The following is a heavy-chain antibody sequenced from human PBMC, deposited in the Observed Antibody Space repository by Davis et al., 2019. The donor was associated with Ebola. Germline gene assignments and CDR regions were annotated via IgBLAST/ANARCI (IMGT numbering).Heavy chain of an antibody. Sequence: PGGSLRLSCAASGFTFSTYGMHWVRQAPGKGLEWVAVIWFGGSTKYYADSVKGRFTISRDNSKNTLFLHINSLRVEDTAVYYCAKVDASGSYYGYWGQGTLVTVSS. CDR2: IWFGGSTK. CDR3: AKVDASGSYYGY. D-gene: IGHD1-26*01. CDR1: GFTFSTYG. J-gene: IGHJ4*02. V-gene: IGHV3-33*06.